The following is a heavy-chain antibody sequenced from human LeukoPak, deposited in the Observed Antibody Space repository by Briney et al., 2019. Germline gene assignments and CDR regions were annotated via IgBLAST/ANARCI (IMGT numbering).Heavy chain of an antibody. J-gene: IGHJ5*02. D-gene: IGHD3-22*01. Sequence: ASVKVSCKASGYTFIDYYMNWVRQAPGQGLEWMGWINPNSGGTNYAQKFQGRVTMTRDTSISTAYMELSRLRSDDTAVYYCARIQYYYDSSGAPWGQGTLVTVSS. V-gene: IGHV1-2*02. CDR1: GYTFIDYY. CDR2: INPNSGGT. CDR3: ARIQYYYDSSGAP.